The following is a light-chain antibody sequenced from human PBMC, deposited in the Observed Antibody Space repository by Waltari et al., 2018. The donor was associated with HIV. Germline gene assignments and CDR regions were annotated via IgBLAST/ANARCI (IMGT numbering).Light chain of an antibody. CDR2: LNSDGTH. Sequence: QLVVTQSPSVSASPGASVKLTCPLRSRHSAYAIAWLQQQPEKGPRFLMRLNSDGTHSKGDGIPDRFSCSSSGTERYLTISSLQSEDGADYYCQTWTSGSVVFGGGTKVTVL. CDR3: QTWTSGSVV. CDR1: SRHSAYA. J-gene: IGLJ2*01. V-gene: IGLV4-69*02.